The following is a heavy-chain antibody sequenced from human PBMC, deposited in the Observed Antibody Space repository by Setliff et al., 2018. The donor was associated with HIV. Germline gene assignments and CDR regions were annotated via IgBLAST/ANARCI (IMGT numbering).Heavy chain of an antibody. Sequence: GASVKVSCKASGYTFTNYGISWVRQAPGQGLEWIGWISAYNGNTNYAQKLQDRVTMTTDTTSTTAYMELRSLRSVDTAVYFCARMRFCRGGSCLPGSLYYYYMDVWGKGTTVTVSS. CDR3: ARMRFCRGGSCLPGSLYYYYMDV. D-gene: IGHD2-15*01. CDR2: ISAYNGNT. V-gene: IGHV1-18*01. CDR1: GYTFTNYG. J-gene: IGHJ6*03.